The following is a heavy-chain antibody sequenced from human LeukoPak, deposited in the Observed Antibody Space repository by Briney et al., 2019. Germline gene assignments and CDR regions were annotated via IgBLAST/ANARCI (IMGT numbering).Heavy chain of an antibody. CDR2: IYHSGST. Sequence: PSGTLSLTCAVSGGSISSSNWWSWVRQPPGKGLEWIGEIYHSGSTNYNPSLKSRVTISVDKSKNQFSLKLSSVTAADTAVYYCARRVPYYYDSSGYPYYFDYWGQGTLVTVSS. V-gene: IGHV4-4*02. D-gene: IGHD3-22*01. CDR3: ARRVPYYYDSSGYPYYFDY. J-gene: IGHJ4*02. CDR1: GGSISSSNW.